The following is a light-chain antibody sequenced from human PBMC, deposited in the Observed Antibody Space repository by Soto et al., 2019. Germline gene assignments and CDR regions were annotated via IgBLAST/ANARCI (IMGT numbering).Light chain of an antibody. CDR3: QQYYSTPPYT. Sequence: IVMTQSPDSLAVSLGERATINCKSSQSVLYSSNNKNYLAWYRQKPGQPPKLLIYWASIRESGVTDRISGSGSGTDFTLTISSLQDEDVAIYYCQQYYSTPPYTFGQGTKLEIK. J-gene: IGKJ2*01. CDR1: QSVLYSSNNKNY. CDR2: WAS. V-gene: IGKV4-1*01.